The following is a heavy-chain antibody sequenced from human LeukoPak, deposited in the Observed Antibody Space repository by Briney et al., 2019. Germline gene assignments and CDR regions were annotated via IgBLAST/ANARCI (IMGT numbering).Heavy chain of an antibody. Sequence: SETPSLTCTVSGGSISSSSYYWGWIRQPPGKGLEWIGEINHSGSTNYNPSLKSRVTISVDTSKNQFSLKLSSVTAADTAVYYCARHPVYYGGNSRAINWFDPWGQGTLVTVSS. CDR3: ARHPVYYGGNSRAINWFDP. CDR2: INHSGST. J-gene: IGHJ5*02. D-gene: IGHD4-23*01. V-gene: IGHV4-39*01. CDR1: GGSISSSSYY.